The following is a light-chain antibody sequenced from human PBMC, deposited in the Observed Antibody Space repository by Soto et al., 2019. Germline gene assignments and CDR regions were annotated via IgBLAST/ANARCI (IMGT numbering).Light chain of an antibody. CDR2: AAS. V-gene: IGKV1-9*01. J-gene: IGKJ4*01. CDR3: QQLNSYPRALT. Sequence: DIQLTQSPSFLSASVGDRVTITCRASQGISSYLAWYQQKPGKAPKLLIYAASTLQSGVPSRFSGSGSGTELTLIISSLQPEDFATYYCQQLNSYPRALTFGGGTKVEIK. CDR1: QGISSY.